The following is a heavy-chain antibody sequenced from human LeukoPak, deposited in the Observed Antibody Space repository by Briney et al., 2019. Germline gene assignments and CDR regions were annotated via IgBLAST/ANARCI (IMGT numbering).Heavy chain of an antibody. CDR2: ISAYNGNT. V-gene: IGHV1-18*04. Sequence: ASVKVSCKASGYTFTGYYMHWVRQAPGQGLEWMGWISAYNGNTNYAQKLQGRVTMTTDTSTSTAYMELSSLRSDDTAVYYCARDGSGQWEPPFDCWGQGTLVSVSS. CDR1: GYTFTGYY. D-gene: IGHD1-26*01. CDR3: ARDGSGQWEPPFDC. J-gene: IGHJ4*02.